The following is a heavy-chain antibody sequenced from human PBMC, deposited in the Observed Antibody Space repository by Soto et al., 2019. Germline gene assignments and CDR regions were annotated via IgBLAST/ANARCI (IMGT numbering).Heavy chain of an antibody. CDR1: RGTFSSYT. Sequence: QVQLVQSGAEVKKPGSSVKVSCKASRGTFSSYTISWVRQAPGQGLEWMGRIIPILGIANYAQKFQGRVTITAYKSTSTAYMELSSLRSEDTAVYYCARDNQLLFKGGWFDPWGQRTLVTVSS. CDR3: ARDNQLLFKGGWFDP. CDR2: IIPILGIA. D-gene: IGHD2-2*01. V-gene: IGHV1-69*08. J-gene: IGHJ5*02.